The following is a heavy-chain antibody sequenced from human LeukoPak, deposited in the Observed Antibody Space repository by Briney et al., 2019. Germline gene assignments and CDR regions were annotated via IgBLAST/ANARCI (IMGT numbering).Heavy chain of an antibody. CDR1: GDSLTNYY. V-gene: IGHV4-4*07. CDR3: ARQAPGSPFDY. J-gene: IGHJ4*02. Sequence: SETLSLTCTVSGDSLTNYYWSWLRQPAGKGLEWIARVYYIGNPIYIFTPSLQSRVTLSVDTSKNQFSLKLTSATAADTAVYYCARQAPGSPFDYWGQGTLVTVSS. D-gene: IGHD6-13*01. CDR2: VYYIGNP.